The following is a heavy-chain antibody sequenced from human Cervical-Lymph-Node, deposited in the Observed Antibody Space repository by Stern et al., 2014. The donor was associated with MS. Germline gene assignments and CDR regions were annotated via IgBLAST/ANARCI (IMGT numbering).Heavy chain of an antibody. CDR1: GFTFSSYA. D-gene: IGHD5-12*01. V-gene: IGHV3-23*04. J-gene: IGHJ4*02. CDR3: ANNIVATQDFDY. CDR2: ISGSGGST. Sequence: VQLVESGGGLVQPGGSRRLSCAASGFTFSSYAMSWVRQAPGKGLEWVSAISGSGGSTYYADSVMARFTISRDNSKNTLYLQMHSLRAEDTAVYYCANNIVATQDFDYWGQGTLVTVSS.